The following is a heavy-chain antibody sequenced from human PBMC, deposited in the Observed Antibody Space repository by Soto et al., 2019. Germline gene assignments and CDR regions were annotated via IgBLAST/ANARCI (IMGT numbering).Heavy chain of an antibody. CDR1: GGSFSGYY. Sequence: SETLSLTCAVYGGSFSGYYWSWIRQPPGKGLEWIGEVNHSGSTNYNPSLKSRVTISVDTSKNQFSLKLSSVTAADTAVYYCARAPRNWNYGFYYYYGMDVWGQGTTVTVSS. CDR2: VNHSGST. D-gene: IGHD1-7*01. J-gene: IGHJ6*02. V-gene: IGHV4-34*01. CDR3: ARAPRNWNYGFYYYYGMDV.